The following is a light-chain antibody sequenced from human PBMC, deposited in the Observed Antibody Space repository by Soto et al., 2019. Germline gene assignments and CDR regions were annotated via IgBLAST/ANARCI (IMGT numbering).Light chain of an antibody. J-gene: IGKJ4*01. CDR3: QQHTNWPLT. CDR1: QSVSSF. CDR2: DAS. Sequence: ETLLTQSPANLCLSPGEGATLSCRASQSVSSFLAWYQQTHGKAPRLLIYDASNRDTGIPARFSGSGSGTDFTLPLSRLETEDVEVYYCQQHTNWPLTFGGGTKVDI. V-gene: IGKV3-11*01.